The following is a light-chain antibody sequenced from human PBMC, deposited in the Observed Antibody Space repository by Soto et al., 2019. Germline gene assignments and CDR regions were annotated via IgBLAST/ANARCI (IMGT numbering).Light chain of an antibody. CDR1: ESISRW. CDR2: KAS. Sequence: DIQMTQSPSSLSASVGDRVTITCRASESISRWLAWYQQKPGKPPNLLIYKASTLGSGVPSRFSGTGSGTEFTLTISSLQPDDFATYYCQQYHSYWTFGQGTKVDTK. V-gene: IGKV1-5*03. CDR3: QQYHSYWT. J-gene: IGKJ1*01.